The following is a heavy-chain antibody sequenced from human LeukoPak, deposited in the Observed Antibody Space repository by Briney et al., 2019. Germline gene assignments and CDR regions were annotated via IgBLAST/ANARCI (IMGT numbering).Heavy chain of an antibody. D-gene: IGHD1-26*01. CDR2: VKSKTDGGTT. CDR3: TRIIKSGSFDY. CDR1: GFTFSTAW. V-gene: IGHV3-15*01. Sequence: GGSLRLSCAASGFTFSTAWMSWVRQAPGKGLEWVGRVKSKTDGGTTDYAAPVKGRFTISRDDSKNTLYLQMNSLKTEDTAGYYCTRIIKSGSFDYWGQGTLVTVSS. J-gene: IGHJ4*02.